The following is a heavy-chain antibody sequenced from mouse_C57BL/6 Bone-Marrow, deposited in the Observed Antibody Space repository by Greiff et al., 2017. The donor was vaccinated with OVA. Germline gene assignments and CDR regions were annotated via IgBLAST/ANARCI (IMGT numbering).Heavy chain of an antibody. J-gene: IGHJ2*01. CDR3: RYSPWYYFDY. CDR1: GFNITDDY. CDR2: IDPENGDT. V-gene: IGHV14-4*01. Sequence: VQLQQSGAELVRPGASVKLSCTASGFNITDDYMHWVKPRPEQGLEWIGWIDPENGDTEYASKFQGKATIPADTSSNTAYLQLSSLTSEDTAVXFCRYSPWYYFDYWGQGTTLTVSS. D-gene: IGHD1-1*01.